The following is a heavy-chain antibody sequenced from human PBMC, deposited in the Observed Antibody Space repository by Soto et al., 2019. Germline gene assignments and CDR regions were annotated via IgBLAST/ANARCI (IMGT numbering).Heavy chain of an antibody. D-gene: IGHD4-17*01. Sequence: SETLSLTRAVSGGSISSSNWWSWVRQPPGKGLEWIGEIYHSGSTNYNPSLKSRVTISVDKSKNQFSLKLSSVTAADTAVYYCASITTTVTTSPGDMDVWGQGTTVTVSS. CDR1: GGSISSSNW. V-gene: IGHV4-4*02. CDR3: ASITTTVTTSPGDMDV. CDR2: IYHSGST. J-gene: IGHJ6*02.